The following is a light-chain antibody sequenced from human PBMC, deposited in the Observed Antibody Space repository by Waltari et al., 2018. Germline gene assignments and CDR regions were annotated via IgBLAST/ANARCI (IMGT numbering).Light chain of an antibody. CDR3: ASWDDSHYV. CDR1: ISDLGSNS. Sequence: QSVLTQPPSASETPGQRVTISCSGSISDLGSNSLYWYQQVPGPAPTPLIYRNNQRPSGVPDRFSGSKFGTSASLAIDGLRSEDEAVYYCASWDDSHYVFGPGTKVTVL. CDR2: RNN. J-gene: IGLJ1*01. V-gene: IGLV1-47*01.